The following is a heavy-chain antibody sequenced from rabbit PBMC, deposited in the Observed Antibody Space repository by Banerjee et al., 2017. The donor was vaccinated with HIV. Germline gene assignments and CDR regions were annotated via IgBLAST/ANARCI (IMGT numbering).Heavy chain of an antibody. CDR2: IDPVFGST. V-gene: IGHV1S7*01. D-gene: IGHD8-1*01. CDR1: GFDFSSYY. CDR3: VRDWAGSSYYTADL. J-gene: IGHJ4*01. Sequence: QLKESGGGLVQPGGSLKLSCKASGFDFSSYYMSWVRQAPGKGLEWIGNIDPVFGSTYNASWVNGRFTTSSHNAQNTLYLQLNSLTAADTATYFCVRDWAGSSYYTADLWGPGTLVTVS.